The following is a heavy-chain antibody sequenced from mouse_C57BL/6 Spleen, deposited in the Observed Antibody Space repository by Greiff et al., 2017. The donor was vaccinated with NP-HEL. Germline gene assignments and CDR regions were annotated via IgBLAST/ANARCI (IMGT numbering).Heavy chain of an antibody. CDR1: GYTFTSYW. Sequence: QVQLQQPGAELVKPGASVKLSCKASGYTFTSYWMQWVKQRPGQGLEWIGEIDPSDSYTNYNQKFKGKATLTVDTSSSTAYMQLSSLTSEDSAVYYCARQDYSSYGYFDVWGTGTTVTVSS. V-gene: IGHV1-50*01. CDR2: IDPSDSYT. J-gene: IGHJ1*03. D-gene: IGHD1-1*01. CDR3: ARQDYSSYGYFDV.